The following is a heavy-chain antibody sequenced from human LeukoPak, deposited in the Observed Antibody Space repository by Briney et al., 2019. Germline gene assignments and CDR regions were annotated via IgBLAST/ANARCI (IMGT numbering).Heavy chain of an antibody. Sequence: SETLSLTCTVSGGSISSYYWSWIRQPPGKGLEWIGYIYYSGSTNYNPSLKSRVTISVDTSKNQFSLKLSSVTAADTAVYYCARGGRYSDFDYWGQGTLVTVSS. CDR1: GGSISSYY. V-gene: IGHV4-59*08. J-gene: IGHJ4*02. CDR2: IYYSGST. CDR3: ARGGRYSDFDY. D-gene: IGHD3-16*01.